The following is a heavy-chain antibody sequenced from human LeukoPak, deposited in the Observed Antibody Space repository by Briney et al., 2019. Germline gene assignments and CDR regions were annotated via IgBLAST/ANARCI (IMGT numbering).Heavy chain of an antibody. CDR2: INHSGST. CDR1: GGSFSGYY. V-gene: IGHV4-34*01. CDR3: ARDYLHTYYDFWSGYRGVWFDH. D-gene: IGHD3-3*01. J-gene: IGHJ5*02. Sequence: SETLSLTCAVYGGSFSGYYWSWIRQPPGKGLEWIGEINHSGSTNYNPSLKSRVTISVDTSKNQFSLKLSSVTAADTAVYYCARDYLHTYYDFWSGYRGVWFDHWGQGTLVTVSS.